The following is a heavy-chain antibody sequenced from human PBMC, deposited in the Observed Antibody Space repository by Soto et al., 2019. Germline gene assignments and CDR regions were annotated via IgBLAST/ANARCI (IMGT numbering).Heavy chain of an antibody. CDR3: AKGPLWERLPFDY. CDR1: GFTFSNAW. D-gene: IGHD1-26*01. CDR2: IKSKTDGGTT. V-gene: IGHV3-15*01. Sequence: EVQLVESGGGLVKPGGSLRLSCAASGFTFSNAWMSWVRQAPGKGLEWVGRIKSKTDGGTTDYAAPVKGRFTISRDNSKNTLYLQMNSLRAEDTAVYYCAKGPLWERLPFDYWGQGTLVTVSS. J-gene: IGHJ4*02.